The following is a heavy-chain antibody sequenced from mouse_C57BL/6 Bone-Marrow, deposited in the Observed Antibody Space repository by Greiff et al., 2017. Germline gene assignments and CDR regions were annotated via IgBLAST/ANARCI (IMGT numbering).Heavy chain of an antibody. Sequence: QVQLQQPGAELVRPGSSVKLSCKASGYTFTSYWMHWVKQRPIQGLEWIGNIDPSDSETHYNQKFKDKATLTVDKSSSTAYMQLSSPTSEDSAVYYCARNGTYAMDYWGQGTSVTVSS. D-gene: IGHD4-1*01. CDR1: GYTFTSYW. CDR3: ARNGTYAMDY. V-gene: IGHV1-52*01. CDR2: IDPSDSET. J-gene: IGHJ4*01.